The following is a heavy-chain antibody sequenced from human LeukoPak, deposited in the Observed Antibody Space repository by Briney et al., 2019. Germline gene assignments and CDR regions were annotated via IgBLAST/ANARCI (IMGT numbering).Heavy chain of an antibody. V-gene: IGHV3-7*04. D-gene: IGHD1-26*01. CDR1: GFSFTTYW. Sequence: GGSLRLSCAASGFSFTTYWMSWVRQAPGKGLEWVANINQDGTEKYYVDSVKGRFTISRDNAKSSLYLQMNSLRVEDTAVYYCARGHLVGATLGHFDYWGREPWSPSPQ. CDR3: ARGHLVGATLGHFDY. CDR2: INQDGTEK. J-gene: IGHJ4*02.